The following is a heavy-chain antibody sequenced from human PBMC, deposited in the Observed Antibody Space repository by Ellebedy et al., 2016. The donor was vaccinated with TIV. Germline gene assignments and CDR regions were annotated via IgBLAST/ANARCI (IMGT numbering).Heavy chain of an antibody. D-gene: IGHD3-10*01. Sequence: GESLKISCTASGFTFGDYAMSWFRQAPGKGLEWVGFIRSKAYGGTTEYDASVKGRFTISRDDSKSIAYLQMNSLKTEDTAVYYCTRRRTMVRGIMLQVIYYFDYWGQGILVTVSS. CDR1: GFTFGDYA. V-gene: IGHV3-49*03. CDR2: IRSKAYGGTT. J-gene: IGHJ4*02. CDR3: TRRRTMVRGIMLQVIYYFDY.